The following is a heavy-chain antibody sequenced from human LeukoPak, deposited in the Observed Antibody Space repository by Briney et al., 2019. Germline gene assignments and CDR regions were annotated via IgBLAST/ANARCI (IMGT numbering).Heavy chain of an antibody. J-gene: IGHJ4*02. CDR1: GFTFSSYW. D-gene: IGHD3-22*01. CDR3: ARDRTYDSSGYFDY. Sequence: TGGSLRLSCAASGFTFSSYWMSWVRQAPGKGLEWVSVIYSGGSTYYADSVKGRFTISRDNSKNTLYLQMNSLRAEDTAVYYCARDRTYDSSGYFDYWGQGTLVTVSS. CDR2: IYSGGST. V-gene: IGHV3-66*02.